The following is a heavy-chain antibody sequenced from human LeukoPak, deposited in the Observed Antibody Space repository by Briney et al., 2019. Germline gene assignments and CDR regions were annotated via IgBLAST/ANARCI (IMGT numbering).Heavy chain of an antibody. Sequence: SETLSLTCAVYGGSFSGYYWSWIRQPPGKGLEWIGEINHSGSTNYNPSLKSRVTISVDTSKNQFSLKLSSVTAADTAVYYCARGPLYSSGWYRWFDPLGPGNPGHRLL. J-gene: IGHJ5*02. CDR1: GGSFSGYY. V-gene: IGHV4-34*01. D-gene: IGHD6-19*01. CDR3: ARGPLYSSGWYRWFDP. CDR2: INHSGST.